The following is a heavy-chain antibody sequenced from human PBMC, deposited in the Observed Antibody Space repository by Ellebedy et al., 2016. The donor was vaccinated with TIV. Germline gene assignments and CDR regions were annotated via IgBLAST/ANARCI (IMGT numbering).Heavy chain of an antibody. J-gene: IGHJ4*02. CDR2: INPVSGGT. CDR3: ARVICNRYCSTTSPEDYSDY. Sequence: ASVKVSCXASGYTFTESYINWVRQAPGQGLEWLGWINPVSGGTNYAQQFQGRVSMTRDTSTSTVYMELSSLRSEDTAVYYCARVICNRYCSTTSPEDYSDYWGQGTLVTVSS. D-gene: IGHD2-2*01. V-gene: IGHV1-2*02. CDR1: GYTFTESY.